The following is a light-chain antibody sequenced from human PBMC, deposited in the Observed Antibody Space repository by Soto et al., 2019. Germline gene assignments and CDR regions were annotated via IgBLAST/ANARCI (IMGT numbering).Light chain of an antibody. J-gene: IGLJ3*02. CDR1: SPNIGAGYR. CDR2: NDN. V-gene: IGLV1-40*01. Sequence: QSVLTQPPSVSGAPGQRVTISCTGSSPNIGAGYRVHWYQQLPGTAPKLLIFNDNNRPSGVPDRFSASKSGTSASLAITGLQAEDKADYYCQSYDSSLSGWVFGGGTKLTVL. CDR3: QSYDSSLSGWV.